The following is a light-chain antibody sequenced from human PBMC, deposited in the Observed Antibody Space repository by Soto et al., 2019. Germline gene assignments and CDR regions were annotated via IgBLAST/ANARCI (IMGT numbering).Light chain of an antibody. CDR3: SSYTSSSTPGV. Sequence: QSVLTQPASVSGSPGQSITISCTGTSSDVGGYNYVSWYQQHPGKAPKLMIYDVTNRPSGVSNRFSGSKSGNTASLTISGLQAEDEADYYCSSYTSSSTPGVFGTGTKLTV. J-gene: IGLJ1*01. CDR2: DVT. CDR1: SSDVGGYNY. V-gene: IGLV2-14*01.